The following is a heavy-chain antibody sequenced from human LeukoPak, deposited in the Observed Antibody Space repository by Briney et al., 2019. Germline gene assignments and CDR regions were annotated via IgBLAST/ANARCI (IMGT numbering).Heavy chain of an antibody. CDR3: AREDCSGGSCYPYYDSSGYYSH. CDR2: IIPILGIA. J-gene: IGHJ4*02. Sequence: ASVKVSCKASGGTFSSYTISWVRQAPGQGLEWMGRIIPILGIANYAQEFQGRVTITADKSTSTAYMELSSLRSEDTAVYYCAREDCSGGSCYPYYDSSGYYSHWGQGTLVTV. CDR1: GGTFSSYT. V-gene: IGHV1-69*04. D-gene: IGHD3-22*01.